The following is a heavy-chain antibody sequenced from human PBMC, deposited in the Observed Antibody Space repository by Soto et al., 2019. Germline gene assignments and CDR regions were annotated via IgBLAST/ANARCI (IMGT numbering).Heavy chain of an antibody. Sequence: EVQLVESGGGLVQPGGSLRLSCVASGFTFSDHYMDWVRQAPGKGLEWVGRTRNKANSYSTEYAASVRGRFTISRDESKNSLYLQMNSLKTEDTAVYYCVRTSHYGSGSWNFDYWGQGTLVTVSS. V-gene: IGHV3-72*01. D-gene: IGHD3-10*01. CDR2: TRNKANSYST. J-gene: IGHJ4*02. CDR1: GFTFSDHY. CDR3: VRTSHYGSGSWNFDY.